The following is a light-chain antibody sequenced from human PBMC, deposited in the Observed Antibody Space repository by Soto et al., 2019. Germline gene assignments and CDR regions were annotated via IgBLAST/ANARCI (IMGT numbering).Light chain of an antibody. Sequence: ETVMTQSPATLSVSPGERAILSCRASQSVSNGLAWYQQKAGQAPRLLIYGASSRVTGFPARFSGSGSGTDFTLTISRLEPEDFAVYYCQQYGSSGTFGQGTKVDI. J-gene: IGKJ1*01. CDR1: QSVSNG. CDR3: QQYGSSGT. CDR2: GAS. V-gene: IGKV3-15*01.